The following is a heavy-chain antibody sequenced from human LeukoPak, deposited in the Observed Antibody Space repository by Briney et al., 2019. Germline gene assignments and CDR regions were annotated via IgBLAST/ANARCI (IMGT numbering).Heavy chain of an antibody. V-gene: IGHV4-39*07. J-gene: IGHJ4*02. CDR3: AVHSGYDYVFDY. CDR1: GGSISSSSYY. D-gene: IGHD5-12*01. Sequence: SETLSLTCTVSGGSISSSSYYRGWIRQPPGKGLEWIGSIYYSGSTYYNPSLKSRVTISVDTSKNQFSLKLSSVTAADTAVYYCAVHSGYDYVFDYWGQGTLVTVSS. CDR2: IYYSGST.